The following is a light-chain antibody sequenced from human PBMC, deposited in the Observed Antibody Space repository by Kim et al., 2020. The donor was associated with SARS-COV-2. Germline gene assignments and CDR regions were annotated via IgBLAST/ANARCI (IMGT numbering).Light chain of an antibody. J-gene: IGKJ2*01. CDR3: QQLYSYPHT. CDR1: QGISNL. V-gene: IGKV1-9*01. CDR2: AAS. Sequence: SASVGDRVTIPCRVSQGISNLLAWFQQEPGKAPKSLIFAASTLQNAVPSRFSGSGSGTEFTLTISSLQPEDSATYYCQQLYSYPHTFGQGTKLEI.